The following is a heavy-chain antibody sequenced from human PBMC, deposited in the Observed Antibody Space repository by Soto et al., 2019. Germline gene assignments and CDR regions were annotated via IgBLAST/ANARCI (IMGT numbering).Heavy chain of an antibody. CDR1: EFTFSSYW. D-gene: IGHD1-7*01. V-gene: IGHV3-74*01. CDR2: ISGDGSST. CDR3: ARSLPGTYGAFDL. Sequence: PGGSLRLSCAASEFTFSSYWIHWVRQSPGKGLVWVSRISGDGSSTTYADSVRGRFTISRDNAKNTVYLQMDSLRAEDTAVYYCARSLPGTYGAFDLWGQGTMVTV. J-gene: IGHJ3*01.